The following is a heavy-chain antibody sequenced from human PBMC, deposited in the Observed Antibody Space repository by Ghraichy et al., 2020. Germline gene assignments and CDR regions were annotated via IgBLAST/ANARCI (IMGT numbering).Heavy chain of an antibody. J-gene: IGHJ2*01. D-gene: IGHD5/OR15-5a*01. Sequence: GGSLRLSCAASGFTFSSYAMTWVRQAPGKGLEWVSATSGGGGSTYYADSVKGRFTISRDNSKNTLYLQMNSLRAGDTAVYSCAKVVSWRYFDLWGRGTLVTVSS. CDR1: GFTFSSYA. CDR3: AKVVSWRYFDL. CDR2: TSGGGGST. V-gene: IGHV3-23*01.